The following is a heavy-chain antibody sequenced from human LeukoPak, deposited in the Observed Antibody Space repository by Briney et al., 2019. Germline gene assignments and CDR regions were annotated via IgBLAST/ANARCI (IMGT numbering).Heavy chain of an antibody. J-gene: IGHJ5*02. V-gene: IGHV4-34*01. D-gene: IGHD6-13*01. CDR2: INHSGST. CDR3: ASGGQLVHPGSSSWFDP. Sequence: SETLSLTCAVYGGSFSGYYWSWIRQPPGKGLEWIGEINHSGSTNYNPSLKSRVTISVDTSKNQFSLKLSFVTAADTAVYYCASGGQLVHPGSSSWFDPWGQGTLVTVSS. CDR1: GGSFSGYY.